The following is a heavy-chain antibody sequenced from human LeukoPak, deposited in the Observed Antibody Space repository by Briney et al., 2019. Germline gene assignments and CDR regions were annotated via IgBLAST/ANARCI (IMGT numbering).Heavy chain of an antibody. CDR2: INPSGGST. Sequence: ASVKVSCKASGYTFTSYYMHWVRQAPGQGLEWMGIINPSGGSTSYAQKFQGRVTMTGDTSTSTVYMELSSLRSEDTAVYYCARGTAGYYYDSSGFLSWGQGTLVTVSS. CDR3: ARGTAGYYYDSSGFLS. CDR1: GYTFTSYY. J-gene: IGHJ4*02. D-gene: IGHD3-22*01. V-gene: IGHV1-46*01.